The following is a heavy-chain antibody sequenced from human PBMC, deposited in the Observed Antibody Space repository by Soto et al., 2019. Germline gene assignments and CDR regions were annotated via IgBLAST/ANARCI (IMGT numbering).Heavy chain of an antibody. J-gene: IGHJ3*02. Sequence: GGSLRLSCSASGFTLSSYAMHWVRQAPGKGLEYVSAISSNGVSTYYADSVKGRFTISRDNSKNTLYLQMSSLRAEDTAVYYCVKAYSSSWYDAFDIWGQGTMVTVSS. D-gene: IGHD6-13*01. V-gene: IGHV3-64D*08. CDR1: GFTLSSYA. CDR2: ISSNGVST. CDR3: VKAYSSSWYDAFDI.